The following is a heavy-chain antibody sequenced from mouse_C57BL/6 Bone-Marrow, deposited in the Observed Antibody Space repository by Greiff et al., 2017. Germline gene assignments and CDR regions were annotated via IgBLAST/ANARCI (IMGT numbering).Heavy chain of an antibody. CDR1: GFTFSSYG. V-gene: IGHV5-6*01. Sequence: EVKVVESGGDLVKPGGSLKLSCAASGFTFSSYGMSWVRQTPDKRLEWVATISSGGSYTYYPDSVKGRFTISRDNAKNTLYLQMSSLKSEDTAMYYCARLSGRRFDYWGQGTTLTVSS. J-gene: IGHJ2*01. CDR2: ISSGGSYT. D-gene: IGHD3-1*01. CDR3: ARLSGRRFDY.